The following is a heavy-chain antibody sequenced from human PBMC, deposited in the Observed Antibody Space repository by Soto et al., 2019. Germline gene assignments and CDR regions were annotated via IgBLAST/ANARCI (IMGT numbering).Heavy chain of an antibody. D-gene: IGHD3-3*01. V-gene: IGHV3-30*18. CDR1: GFTFSSYG. CDR2: ISYDGSNK. CDR3: AKDWPDDFWSGYYTLGYYGMDV. J-gene: IGHJ6*02. Sequence: GGSLRLSCAASGFTFSSYGMHGVRQAPGKGLEWVAVISYDGSNKYYADSVKGRFTISRDNSKNTLYLQMNSLRAEDTAVYYCAKDWPDDFWSGYYTLGYYGMDVWGQGTTVTVSS.